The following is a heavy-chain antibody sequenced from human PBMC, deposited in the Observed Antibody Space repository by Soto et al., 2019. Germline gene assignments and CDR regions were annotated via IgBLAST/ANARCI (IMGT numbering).Heavy chain of an antibody. CDR3: ARLIGYCSSTSCYTSHYYYYGMDV. Sequence: PGESLKISCKGSGYSFTSYWIGWVRQMPGKGLEWMGIIYPGDSDTRYSPSFQGQVTISADKSISTAYLQWSSLKASDTAMYYCARLIGYCSSTSCYTSHYYYYGMDVWGQGTTVTVSS. D-gene: IGHD2-2*02. V-gene: IGHV5-51*01. CDR2: IYPGDSDT. CDR1: GYSFTSYW. J-gene: IGHJ6*02.